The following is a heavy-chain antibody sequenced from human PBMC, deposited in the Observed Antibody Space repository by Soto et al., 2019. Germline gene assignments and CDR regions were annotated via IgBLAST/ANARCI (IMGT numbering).Heavy chain of an antibody. CDR1: GFTFSSYD. Sequence: GGSLRLSCAASGFTFSSYDMHWVRQATGKGLEWVSAIGTAGDTYYPGSVKGRFTISRENAKNSLYLQMNSLRAGDTAVYYCARACGWNSCLDVWGKGTTVTVSS. D-gene: IGHD6-19*01. CDR3: ARACGWNSCLDV. J-gene: IGHJ6*04. V-gene: IGHV3-13*01. CDR2: IGTAGDT.